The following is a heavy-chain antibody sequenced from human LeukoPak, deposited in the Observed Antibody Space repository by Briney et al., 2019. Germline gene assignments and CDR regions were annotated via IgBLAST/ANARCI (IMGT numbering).Heavy chain of an antibody. J-gene: IGHJ4*02. V-gene: IGHV1-24*01. CDR2: FDPEDGET. CDR1: GYTLIELS. CDR3: ATDAPYYYDSSGYPLY. Sequence: ASVKVSCKVSGYTLIELSMHWVRQAPGKGLEWMGGFDPEDGETIYAQKFQGRVTMTEDTSTDTAYMELSSLRSEDTAVYYCATDAPYYYDSSGYPLYWGQGTLVTVSS. D-gene: IGHD3-22*01.